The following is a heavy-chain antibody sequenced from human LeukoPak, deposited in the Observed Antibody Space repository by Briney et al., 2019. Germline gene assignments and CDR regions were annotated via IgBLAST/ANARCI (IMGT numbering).Heavy chain of an antibody. CDR1: GGTFSSYA. CDR2: IIPIFDTA. CDR3: ASLSRSRSSWYGKYNWFDP. V-gene: IGHV1-69*05. J-gene: IGHJ5*02. Sequence: SVKVAFKAPGGTFSSYASSWVREAPGQRLEWMGGIIPIFDTANYAQKFQGRVTINTDEPTSTAYIEASSASAEDKAVYYCASLSRSRSSWYGKYNWFDPWGQGTLVTVSS. D-gene: IGHD6-13*01.